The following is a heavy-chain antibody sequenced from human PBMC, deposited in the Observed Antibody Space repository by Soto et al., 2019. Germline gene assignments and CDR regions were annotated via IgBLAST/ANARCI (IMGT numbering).Heavy chain of an antibody. V-gene: IGHV3-33*01. Sequence: QKYLVESGGGVVQPGGSLRLSCVASGSIFSGYGMHWVRQAPGKGLEWVAVIWYDGSNKYYAASVKGRFTISRDNSKNMLYLHMDSRRAEDTAVYYCARDGIGGTVVRGFCDYWGQGTLVTVSS. CDR2: IWYDGSNK. D-gene: IGHD1-7*01. J-gene: IGHJ4*02. CDR1: GSIFSGYG. CDR3: ARDGIGGTVVRGFCDY.